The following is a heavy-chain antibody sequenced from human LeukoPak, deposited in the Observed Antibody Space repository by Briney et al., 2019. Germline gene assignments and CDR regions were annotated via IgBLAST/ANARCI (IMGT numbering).Heavy chain of an antibody. J-gene: IGHJ4*02. D-gene: IGHD4-17*01. CDR2: MYSGGAT. CDR1: GVTVSSSY. Sequence: TGGSLRLSCAASGVTVSSSYMRSGRPAPGKGLEWVSIMYSGGATDYADSVKGRFTISRDNSKNTLYLQTNSLRAEDTAVYYCARDPSSFYGDYGYWGQGTLVIVSS. CDR3: ARDPSSFYGDYGY. V-gene: IGHV3-66*01.